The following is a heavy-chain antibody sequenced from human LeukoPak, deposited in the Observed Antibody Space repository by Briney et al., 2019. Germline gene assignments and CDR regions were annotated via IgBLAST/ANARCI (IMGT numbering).Heavy chain of an antibody. Sequence: SETLSLTCSVSGGSISGYYWTWTRQPAGKGLEWIGRVYTSGSTHYNPSLKTRLTMSVDTSKNQFSLKLSSVTAADTAVYCCARLITGTTTAFDIWGQGTMVTVSS. CDR2: VYTSGST. J-gene: IGHJ3*02. D-gene: IGHD1-7*01. CDR1: GGSISGYY. CDR3: ARLITGTTTAFDI. V-gene: IGHV4-4*07.